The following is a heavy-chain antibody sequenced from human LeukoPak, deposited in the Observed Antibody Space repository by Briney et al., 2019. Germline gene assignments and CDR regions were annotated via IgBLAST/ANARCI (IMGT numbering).Heavy chain of an antibody. J-gene: IGHJ6*03. V-gene: IGHV4-61*02. CDR2: IYTSGST. CDR3: ARDVSRESSTSQLHGPTDYYYYMDV. D-gene: IGHD2-2*01. Sequence: SETLSLTCTVSGGSIRSGSYYWSWIRQPAGKGLEWIGRIYTSGSTNYNPSLKSRVTISVDTSKNQFSLKLSSVTAADTAVYYCARDVSRESSTSQLHGPTDYYYYMDVWGKGTTVTVSS. CDR1: GGSIRSGSYY.